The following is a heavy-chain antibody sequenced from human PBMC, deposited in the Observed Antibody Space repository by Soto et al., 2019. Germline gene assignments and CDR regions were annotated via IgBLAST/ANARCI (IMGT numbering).Heavy chain of an antibody. CDR2: ISGSGGST. CDR3: AKDEEGGLCSSTSCYSHSWFDP. Sequence: GGSLRLSCAASGFTFSSYAMSWVRQAPGKGLEWVSAISGSGGSTYYADSVKGRFTISRDNSKNTLYLQMNSLRAEDTAVYYCAKDEEGGLCSSTSCYSHSWFDPWGQGTLVTVSS. CDR1: GFTFSSYA. V-gene: IGHV3-23*01. J-gene: IGHJ5*02. D-gene: IGHD2-2*01.